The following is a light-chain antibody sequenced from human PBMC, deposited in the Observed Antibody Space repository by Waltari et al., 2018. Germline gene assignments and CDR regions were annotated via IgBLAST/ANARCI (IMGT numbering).Light chain of an antibody. CDR3: AAWDDSLSGVV. J-gene: IGLJ2*01. Sequence: QSVLTQPPSASGTPGQRVTISCSGRSSTIGGNTVAWYQQVPGAAPTLLIDIDNARPAGVPDLFSGSKSATSASLAISGLQSEDEALYYCAAWDDSLSGVVFGGGTKLTVL. CDR2: IDN. V-gene: IGLV1-44*01. CDR1: SSTIGGNT.